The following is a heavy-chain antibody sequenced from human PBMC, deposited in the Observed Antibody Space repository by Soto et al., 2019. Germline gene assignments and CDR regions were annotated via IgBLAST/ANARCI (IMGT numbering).Heavy chain of an antibody. V-gene: IGHV1-2*02. D-gene: IGHD1-1*01. CDR3: ARVKFHLSDTAGIDDGHDV. CDR2: INPNTGGT. J-gene: IGHJ3*01. CDR1: GFSLTGYY. Sequence: QVQLVQSGAEVKKPGVSMKVSCKASGFSLTGYYFHWIRAAPGQGLEWLGWINPNTGGTTYAQKFQGRVTLTWDTSINTAYMELSSLRPDDTAMYYCARVKFHLSDTAGIDDGHDVWGPGTMVVVSS.